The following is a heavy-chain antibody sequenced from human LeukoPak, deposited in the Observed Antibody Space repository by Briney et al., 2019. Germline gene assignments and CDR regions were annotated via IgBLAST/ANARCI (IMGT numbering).Heavy chain of an antibody. Sequence: SETLSLTCVVYGGSFRGYYWRWIRQPPGKGLEWIGEINHSGSTNYNPSLKSRVTISVDTSKNQFSLKLSSVTAADTAVYYCATLVVPAAMATNWFDPWGQGTLVTVSS. V-gene: IGHV4-34*01. CDR2: INHSGST. CDR3: ATLVVPAAMATNWFDP. CDR1: GGSFRGYY. D-gene: IGHD2-2*01. J-gene: IGHJ5*02.